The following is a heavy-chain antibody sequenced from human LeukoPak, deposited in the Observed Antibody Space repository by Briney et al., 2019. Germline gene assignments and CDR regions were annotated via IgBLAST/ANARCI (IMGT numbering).Heavy chain of an antibody. J-gene: IGHJ4*02. Sequence: ASVKVSCKASGYTFTSYDINWVRQATGQGLEWMGWMNPNSGNTGYAQKFQGRVTMTRNTSISTAYMELSRLRSDDTAVYYCANDYYDSSGYYGYWGQGTLVTVSS. CDR2: MNPNSGNT. V-gene: IGHV1-8*01. D-gene: IGHD3-22*01. CDR1: GYTFTSYD. CDR3: ANDYYDSSGYYGY.